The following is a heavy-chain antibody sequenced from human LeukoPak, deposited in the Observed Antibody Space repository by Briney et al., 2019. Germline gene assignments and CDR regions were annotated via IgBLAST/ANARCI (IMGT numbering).Heavy chain of an antibody. J-gene: IGHJ4*02. CDR1: GDSTNTYF. CDR3: ASKSTDPGELRFDY. V-gene: IGHV4-59*01. D-gene: IGHD1-7*01. CDR2: FYYTGTT. Sequence: SETLSLTCTISGDSTNTYFWSWLRQPPGKGLEWSGYFYYTGTTNYTPSLKSRVTISVDTSKNQFSLKVNSVTAADTGVYYCASKSTDPGELRFDYWGQGTLVTVSS.